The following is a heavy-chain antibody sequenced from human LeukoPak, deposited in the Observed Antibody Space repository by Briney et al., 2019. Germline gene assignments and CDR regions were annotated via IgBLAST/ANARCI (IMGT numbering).Heavy chain of an antibody. D-gene: IGHD2-2*03. Sequence: ASVKVSCKASGYTFTSYDINWVRQATGQGLEWMGWMNPNSGNTGYAQKFQGRVTMTRNTSISTAYMELSSLRSEDTAVYYCARDGYCSSTSCYILGGWFDPWGQGTLVTVSS. CDR3: ARDGYCSSTSCYILGGWFDP. J-gene: IGHJ5*02. CDR1: GYTFTSYD. V-gene: IGHV1-8*01. CDR2: MNPNSGNT.